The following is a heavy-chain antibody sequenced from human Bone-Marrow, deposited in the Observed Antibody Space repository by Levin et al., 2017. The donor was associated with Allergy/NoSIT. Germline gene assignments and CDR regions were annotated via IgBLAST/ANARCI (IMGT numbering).Heavy chain of an antibody. J-gene: IGHJ4*02. CDR2: INPNSGET. V-gene: IGHV1-2*02. Sequence: TSGGSLRLSCQTSGYSFSDFFIHWVRQAPGQGLEWMGWINPNSGETKYAQEFQGRVTMTRDRSLRSAYLELSRLKSDDTAIYYCARPLRESNWGSFFSFYLEYWGRGTLVTVSS. CDR3: ARPLRESNWGSFFSFYLEY. CDR1: GYSFSDFF. D-gene: IGHD7-27*01.